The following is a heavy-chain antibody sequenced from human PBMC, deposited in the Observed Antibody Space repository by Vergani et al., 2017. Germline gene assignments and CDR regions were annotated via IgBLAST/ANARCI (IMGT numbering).Heavy chain of an antibody. Sequence: QVQLQQWGAGLLKPSETLSLTCAVSGGSFSGYYWSWIRQPPGKGLEWIGEINHSGNTNYNPSLKSRGTISVDTSKNQFSLKLSTVTAADTAVYYCARRYSSGCLGYWGQGTLVTVSS. D-gene: IGHD6-19*01. CDR3: ARRYSSGCLGY. J-gene: IGHJ4*02. CDR1: GGSFSGYY. CDR2: INHSGNT. V-gene: IGHV4-34*01.